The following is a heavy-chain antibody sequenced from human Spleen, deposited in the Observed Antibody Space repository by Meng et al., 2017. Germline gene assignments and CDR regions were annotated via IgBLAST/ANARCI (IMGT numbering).Heavy chain of an antibody. CDR2: IYHSGST. D-gene: IGHD1-26*01. CDR1: GGSISSSNW. Sequence: QVHLQEAGPGLVRPSGPLSPTWPVSGGSISSSNWWSWVRQSPGNGLEWIGEIYHSGSTNYNPSFKTRVTISLDKSKNQFSLKLSSVTAPDTAVYYCAREACGTYYYWGQGTLVTVSS. CDR3: AREACGTYYY. V-gene: IGHV4-4*02. J-gene: IGHJ4*02.